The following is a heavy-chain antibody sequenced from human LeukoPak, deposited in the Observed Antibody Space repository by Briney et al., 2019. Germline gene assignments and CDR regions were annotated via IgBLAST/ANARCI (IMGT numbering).Heavy chain of an antibody. D-gene: IGHD3/OR15-3a*01. Sequence: GGSLRLSCAASGFPFSNAWMSWVRQAPGRGLEWVGRIKRKGDDGTIDYAAPVKGRLSISRDDSKNTLYLQMKSLKSEDTAVYYCTAGTGRSDFDYWGQGTLVTVSS. CDR2: IKRKGDDGTI. CDR3: TAGTGRSDFDY. CDR1: GFPFSNAW. J-gene: IGHJ4*02. V-gene: IGHV3-15*01.